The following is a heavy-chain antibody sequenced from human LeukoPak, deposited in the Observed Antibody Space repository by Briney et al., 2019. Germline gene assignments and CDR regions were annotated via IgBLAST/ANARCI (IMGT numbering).Heavy chain of an antibody. D-gene: IGHD2-2*01. J-gene: IGHJ3*01. CDR2: ISGSGGSR. CDR1: GFTFSSYA. Sequence: GGSLRLSCAASGFTFSSYAMSWVRQAPGKGLEWVSAISGSGGSRYYADSVKGRFTISRDNSKNTLYLQMTSLRAEDTAVYYCAKDDGVYCSSTSCWDDAFDVWGRGTMVTVSS. V-gene: IGHV3-23*01. CDR3: AKDDGVYCSSTSCWDDAFDV.